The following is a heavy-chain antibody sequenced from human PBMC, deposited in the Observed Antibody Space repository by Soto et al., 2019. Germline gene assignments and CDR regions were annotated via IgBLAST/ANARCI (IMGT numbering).Heavy chain of an antibody. CDR3: AKGPYYYGSGSYWGIDY. V-gene: IGHV3-43*01. J-gene: IGHJ4*02. CDR1: GFTFDDYT. Sequence: EVQLVESGGVVVQPGGSLRLSCAASGFTFDDYTMHWVRQAPGKGLEWVSLISWDGGSTYYADSVKGRFTISRDNSNNSLYLQMNSLRTEDTALYYCAKGPYYYGSGSYWGIDYWGQGTLVTVSS. D-gene: IGHD3-10*01. CDR2: ISWDGGST.